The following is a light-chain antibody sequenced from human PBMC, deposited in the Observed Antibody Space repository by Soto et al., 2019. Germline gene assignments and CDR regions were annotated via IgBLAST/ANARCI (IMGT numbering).Light chain of an antibody. CDR2: KNN. CDR1: TSNIGGNH. V-gene: IGLV1-47*01. Sequence: QAVVTQPPSASGTPGQTVTISCSGSTSNIGGNHVYWYQQFPGTARKLISYKNNQRPSGVTDRFSGSKSGSSASLAISGLRSEDEANYYCAAWDVSLRGVFGGGTKVTVL. J-gene: IGLJ2*01. CDR3: AAWDVSLRGV.